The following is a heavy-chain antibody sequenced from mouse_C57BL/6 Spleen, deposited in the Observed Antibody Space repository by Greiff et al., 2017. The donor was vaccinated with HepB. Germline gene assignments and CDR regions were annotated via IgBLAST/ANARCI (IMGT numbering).Heavy chain of an antibody. CDR2: IDPEDGET. CDR1: GFNIKDYY. Sequence: VQLKQSGAELVKPGASVKLSCTASGFNIKDYYMHWVKQRTEQGLEWIGRIDPEDGETKYAPKFQGKATITADTSSNTAYLQLSSLTSEDTAVYYCAGDDGTDENYFDYWGQGTTLTVSS. J-gene: IGHJ2*01. D-gene: IGHD2-3*01. V-gene: IGHV14-2*01. CDR3: AGDDGTDENYFDY.